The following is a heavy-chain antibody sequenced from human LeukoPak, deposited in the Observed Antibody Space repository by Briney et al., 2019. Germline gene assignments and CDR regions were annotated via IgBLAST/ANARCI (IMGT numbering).Heavy chain of an antibody. CDR3: AKDAQRWFDYSNSHEH. D-gene: IGHD4-11*01. CDR2: IWSDANNQ. V-gene: IGHV3-33*03. J-gene: IGHJ4*02. CDR1: GLTFSHFG. Sequence: PGGSMRLSCEAYGLTFSHFGMHWVSQAPGKGMEWVAVIWSDANNQYYGGSVKVQFTISIDKFKKTVSLQMDILRAEDTAVYYRAKDAQRWFDYSNSHEHWVQGSVVTVS.